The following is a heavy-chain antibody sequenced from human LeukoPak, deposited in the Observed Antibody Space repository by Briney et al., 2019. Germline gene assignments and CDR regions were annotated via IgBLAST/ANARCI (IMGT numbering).Heavy chain of an antibody. V-gene: IGHV1-2*02. CDR1: VYTFTGYY. J-gene: IGHJ5*02. CDR3: ARVVAGNWFDP. CDR2: INPNSGGT. D-gene: IGHD6-19*01. Sequence: ASVKVSCKASVYTFTGYYMHWVRQAPGQGLEWMGWINPNSGGTNYAQNFQGRVTMTRDTSITTAYMDLSRLRSDDTAVYYCARVVAGNWFDPRGQGTLVTVSS.